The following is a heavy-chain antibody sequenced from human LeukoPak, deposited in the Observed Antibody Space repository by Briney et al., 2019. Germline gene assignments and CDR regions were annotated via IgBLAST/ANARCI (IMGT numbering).Heavy chain of an antibody. Sequence: PSETLSLTCTVSGGSISSNNYYWGWIRQPPGKGLEWIGSIHYSGSTYYNPSLKSRVTISIDTSKNQFSLKLSSVTAADASVFYCARVTTSVAYSDGYYFDYWGQGTLVTVSS. CDR1: GGSISSNNYY. CDR3: ARVTTSVAYSDGYYFDY. V-gene: IGHV4-39*01. CDR2: IHYSGST. D-gene: IGHD5-18*01. J-gene: IGHJ4*02.